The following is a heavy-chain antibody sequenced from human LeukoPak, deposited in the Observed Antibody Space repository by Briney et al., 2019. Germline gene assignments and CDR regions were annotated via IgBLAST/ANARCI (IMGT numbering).Heavy chain of an antibody. CDR3: AREAYYYDTSGYVDY. V-gene: IGHV3-53*01. D-gene: IGHD3-22*01. Sequence: GGSLRLSCAASGFSVRSNYMSWVRQAPGKGPEWVPVIYSGERTYYAESVEGRFTIYRDNSKNTLYLQMDSLRVEDTAVYYCAREAYYYDTSGYVDYWGQGTLVTVSS. CDR2: IYSGERT. J-gene: IGHJ4*02. CDR1: GFSVRSNY.